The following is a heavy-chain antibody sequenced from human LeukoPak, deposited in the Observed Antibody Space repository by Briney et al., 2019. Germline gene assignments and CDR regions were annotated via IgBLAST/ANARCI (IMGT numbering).Heavy chain of an antibody. J-gene: IGHJ5*02. CDR3: AKAYYYDSSGYNR. V-gene: IGHV3-23*01. CDR1: GFTFSSYA. CDR2: ISGSGGST. Sequence: GGSLRLSCAASGFTFSSYAMSWVRQAPGKGLEGVAAISGSGGSTYYADSVQGRFTISRDNSKNTLYLQMNSLRAEDTAVYYCAKAYYYDSSGYNRWGQGTLVTVSS. D-gene: IGHD3-22*01.